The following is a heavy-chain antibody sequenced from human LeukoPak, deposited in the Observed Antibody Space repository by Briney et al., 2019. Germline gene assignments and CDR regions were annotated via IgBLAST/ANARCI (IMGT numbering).Heavy chain of an antibody. CDR2: VSASGGST. D-gene: IGHD3-10*01. CDR1: GFIFRNHA. J-gene: IGHJ4*02. CDR3: AKSLGNQGVIDY. Sequence: GGSLRLSCAASGFIFRNHAMNWVRQAPGQGLEWVSGVSASGGSTFNTDSVKGRFSISRDNSKNMLYLEMNSLRPEDTALYYCAKSLGNQGVIDYWGQGTLVTVSS. V-gene: IGHV3-23*01.